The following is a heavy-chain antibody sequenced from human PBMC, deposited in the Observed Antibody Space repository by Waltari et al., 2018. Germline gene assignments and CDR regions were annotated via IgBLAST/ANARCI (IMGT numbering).Heavy chain of an antibody. V-gene: IGHV1-69*09. J-gene: IGHJ4*02. D-gene: IGHD3-10*01. Sequence: QVQLVQSGAEVKKPGSSVKVSCKASGGTFSSYATSWVRQAPGQGLEWMGRIIPILGIANYAQKFQGRVTITADKSTSTAYMELSSLRSEDTAVYYCARGPGSQNFDYWGQGTLVTVSS. CDR3: ARGPGSQNFDY. CDR2: IIPILGIA. CDR1: GGTFSSYA.